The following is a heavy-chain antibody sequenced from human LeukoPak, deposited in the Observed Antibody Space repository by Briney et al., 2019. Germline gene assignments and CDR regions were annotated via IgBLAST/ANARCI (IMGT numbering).Heavy chain of an antibody. CDR2: IYTRGST. CDR1: GGSISSYY. V-gene: IGHV4-4*07. D-gene: IGHD3-16*01. CDR3: ARVGGPSGGYFDL. Sequence: SETLSLTCTVSGGSISSYYWSWIRQPAGKGLEWVWRIYTRGSTNYTPSLKSRFTMSVDKSKNQLSLKLSSVTAADTAVYYCARVGGPSGGYFDLWGRGNVITVSS. J-gene: IGHJ2*01.